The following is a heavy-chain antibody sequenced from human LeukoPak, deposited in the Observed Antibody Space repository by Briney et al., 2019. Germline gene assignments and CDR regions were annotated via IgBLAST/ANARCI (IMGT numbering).Heavy chain of an antibody. CDR2: ISWNSGSI. Sequence: PGGSLRLSCAASGFTLDDYAMHWVRQAPGKGLEWVSGISWNSGSIGYADSVKGRFTISRDNAKNSLYLQMNSLRAEDTALYYCAKAPGRGVTTRGGVWFDPWGQGTLVTVSS. V-gene: IGHV3-9*01. D-gene: IGHD4-17*01. CDR1: GFTLDDYA. J-gene: IGHJ5*02. CDR3: AKAPGRGVTTRGGVWFDP.